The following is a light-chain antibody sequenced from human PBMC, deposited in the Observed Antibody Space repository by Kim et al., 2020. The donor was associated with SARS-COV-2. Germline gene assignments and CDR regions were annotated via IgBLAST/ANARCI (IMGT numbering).Light chain of an antibody. J-gene: IGLJ3*02. V-gene: IGLV6-57*03. CDR2: EDN. CDR3: QSYDSSGPWV. CDR1: SGSIASNY. Sequence: TVTSSCTRSSGSIASNYVQWYQQRPGSAPTTVIYEDNQRPSGVPDRFSGSIDSSSNSASLTISGLKTEDEADYYCQSYDSSGPWVFGGGTQLTVL.